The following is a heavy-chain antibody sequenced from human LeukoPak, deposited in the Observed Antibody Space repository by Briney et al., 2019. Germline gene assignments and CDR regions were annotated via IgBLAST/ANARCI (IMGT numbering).Heavy chain of an antibody. CDR3: ARDTLCSSTSCYSYFDY. CDR2: ISYDGSNK. Sequence: GGSLRLSCAASGFTFSSYAMHWDRQAPGKGLEWVAVISYDGSNKYYADSVKGRFTISRDNSKNTLYLQMNSLRAEDTAVYYCARDTLCSSTSCYSYFDYWGQGTLVTVSS. CDR1: GFTFSSYA. V-gene: IGHV3-30-3*01. D-gene: IGHD2-2*02. J-gene: IGHJ4*02.